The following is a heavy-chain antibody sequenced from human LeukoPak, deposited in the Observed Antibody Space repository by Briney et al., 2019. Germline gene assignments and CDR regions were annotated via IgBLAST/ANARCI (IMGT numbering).Heavy chain of an antibody. CDR3: ARAPSYSGSYLSI. V-gene: IGHV3-7*01. CDR2: IKADGSEK. J-gene: IGHJ4*02. D-gene: IGHD1-26*01. CDR1: GFTFSNYL. Sequence: PGGSLRLSCAASGFTFSNYLMTWVRQAPGKGLEWVADIKADGSEKYYVDSVKGRFTILRDNAKNSLYLQMNSLRADDTAVYYCARAPSYSGSYLSIWGQGTLVTVSS.